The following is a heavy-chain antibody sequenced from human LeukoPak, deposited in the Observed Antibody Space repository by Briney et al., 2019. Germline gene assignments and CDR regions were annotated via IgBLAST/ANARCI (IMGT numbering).Heavy chain of an antibody. CDR1: GYSFTTYW. J-gene: IGHJ4*02. V-gene: IGHV5-51*01. D-gene: IGHD2-15*01. CDR3: ASEYCSGGNCYFDY. CDR2: INPGDSDT. Sequence: GESLKISCKGSGYSFTTYWIGWVRQMPGKGLEYMGIINPGDSDTRYSPSFQGQVTISADKSISTAYLQWSSLKASDTAIYYCASEYCSGGNCYFDYWGQGTLVTVSS.